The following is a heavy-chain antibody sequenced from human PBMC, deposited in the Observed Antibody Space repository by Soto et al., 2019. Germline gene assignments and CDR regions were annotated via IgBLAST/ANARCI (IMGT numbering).Heavy chain of an antibody. D-gene: IGHD2-2*01. V-gene: IGHV3-33*01. CDR3: ARDRYCSSTSCGYQFNY. CDR1: GFIFSSYG. CDR2: IWYDGSNK. Sequence: PGGSLRLSCAASGFIFSSYGMHWVRQAPGKGLEWVALIWYDGSNKYYADSVKGRFTISRDNSKNTLYLQMNSLRAEDTAVYYCARDRYCSSTSCGYQFNYWGQGTPVTVSS. J-gene: IGHJ4*02.